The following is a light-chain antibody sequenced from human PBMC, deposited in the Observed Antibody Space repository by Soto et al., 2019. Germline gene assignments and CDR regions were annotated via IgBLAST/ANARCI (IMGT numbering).Light chain of an antibody. CDR2: AAS. Sequence: DIQMTQSPSSLSASVGDRVTITCRASQSISNYINWYQQKPGKAPDLLIYAASSLQSGVPSRFSGSGSGTDFTLTISGLQPEDSATYYCHQTYSNPRTFDQGTKVDIK. J-gene: IGKJ1*01. CDR1: QSISNY. CDR3: HQTYSNPRT. V-gene: IGKV1-39*01.